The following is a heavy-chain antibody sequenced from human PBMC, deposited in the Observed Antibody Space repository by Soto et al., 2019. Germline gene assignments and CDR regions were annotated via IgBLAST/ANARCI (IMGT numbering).Heavy chain of an antibody. CDR1: GGTFSSYA. V-gene: IGHV1-69*13. J-gene: IGHJ4*02. Sequence: SVKVSCKASGGTFSSYAISWVRQAPGQGLEWMGGIIPIFGTANYAQKFQGRVTITADESTSTAYMELSSLRSEDTAVYYCASVDLSILEWLLPLDYWGQGTLVTVSS. CDR2: IIPIFGTA. D-gene: IGHD3-3*01. CDR3: ASVDLSILEWLLPLDY.